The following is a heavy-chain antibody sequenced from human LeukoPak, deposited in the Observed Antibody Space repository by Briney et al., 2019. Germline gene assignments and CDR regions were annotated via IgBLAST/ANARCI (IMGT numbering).Heavy chain of an antibody. J-gene: IGHJ4*02. Sequence: SETLSLTCTVSGGSISSRSYYWGWIRQPPGKGLDWIGIIYYSGSTYYNPSLKSRVTISVDTSKNQFSLGLSSVTAADTAVYYCARLDSGGYFFDYWGQGSLVTVSS. CDR2: IYYSGST. CDR1: GGSISSRSYY. CDR3: ARLDSGGYFFDY. D-gene: IGHD4-23*01. V-gene: IGHV4-39*01.